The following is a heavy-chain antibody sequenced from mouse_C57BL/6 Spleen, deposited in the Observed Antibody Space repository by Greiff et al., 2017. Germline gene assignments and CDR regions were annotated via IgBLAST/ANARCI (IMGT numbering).Heavy chain of an antibody. V-gene: IGHV14-4*01. CDR3: TKWEPDY. Sequence: VQLQQSGAELVRPGASVKLSCTASGFNIKDDYMHWVKQRPEQGLEWIGWIDPENGDTDNASKFQGKATITADTSSNTAYLQLSSLTSEDSAVYYCTKWEPDYWGQGTTLTVSS. D-gene: IGHD4-1*01. CDR2: IDPENGDT. J-gene: IGHJ2*01. CDR1: GFNIKDDY.